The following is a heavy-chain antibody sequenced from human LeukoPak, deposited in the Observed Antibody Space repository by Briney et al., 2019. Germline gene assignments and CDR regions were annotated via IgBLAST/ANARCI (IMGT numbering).Heavy chain of an antibody. Sequence: PGTSLRLSCEVSGFTFENYGMHWVRQAPGKGLEWVANIKQDGSEKYYVDSVKGRFTISRDNANNSLYLQMNSLRAEDMAVYYCARGDCSGGSCYSGVYYGMDVWGQGTTVTVSS. V-gene: IGHV3-7*03. CDR3: ARGDCSGGSCYSGVYYGMDV. J-gene: IGHJ6*02. CDR2: IKQDGSEK. D-gene: IGHD2-15*01. CDR1: GFTFENYG.